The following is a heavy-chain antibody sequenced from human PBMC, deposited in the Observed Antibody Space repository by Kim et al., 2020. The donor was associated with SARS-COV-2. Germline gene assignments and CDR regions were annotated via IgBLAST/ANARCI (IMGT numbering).Heavy chain of an antibody. J-gene: IGHJ3*02. CDR1: GFTVSSNY. D-gene: IGHD2-8*02. CDR2: IYSGGST. V-gene: IGHV3-53*04. CDR3: ARENNAGGLDAFDI. Sequence: GGSLRLSCAASGFTVSSNYMSWVRQAPGKGLEWVSVIYSGGSTYYADSVKGRFTISRHNSKNTLYLQMNSLRAEDTAVYYCARENNAGGLDAFDIWGQGTMVTVSS.